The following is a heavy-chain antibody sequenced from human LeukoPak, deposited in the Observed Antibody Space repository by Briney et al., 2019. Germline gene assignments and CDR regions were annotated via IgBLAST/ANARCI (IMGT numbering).Heavy chain of an antibody. V-gene: IGHV1-2*02. CDR1: GYTFTDSY. CDR3: ARNLAAAGFYYYYYVDV. J-gene: IGHJ6*03. CDR2: INPNSGGT. Sequence: ASVKVSCKASGYTFTDSYIHWVRQAPGQGLEWMGWINPNSGGTNYAQKFQGRVTMTRDTSISTAYMELSRLRSDDTAVYYCARNLAAAGFYYYYYVDVWGKGTTVTVSS. D-gene: IGHD6-13*01.